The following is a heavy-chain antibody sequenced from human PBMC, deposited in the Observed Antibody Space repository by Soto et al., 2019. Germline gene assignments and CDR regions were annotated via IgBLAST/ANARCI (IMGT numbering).Heavy chain of an antibody. CDR2: ISAYNGNT. D-gene: IGHD6-19*01. Sequence: GTSVKVSCKASGYTFTSYGISWVRQAPGQGLEWMGWISAYNGNTNYAQKLQGRVTMTTDTSTSTAYMELRSLRSDDTAVYYCARVGEASGWYGVGYWGQGTLVTVSS. J-gene: IGHJ4*02. CDR3: ARVGEASGWYGVGY. CDR1: GYTFTSYG. V-gene: IGHV1-18*01.